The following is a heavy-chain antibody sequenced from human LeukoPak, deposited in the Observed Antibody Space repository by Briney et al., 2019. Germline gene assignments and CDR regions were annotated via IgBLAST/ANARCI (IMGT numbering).Heavy chain of an antibody. CDR3: ARGASGYGSSWFWDY. CDR1: GDSVSSNGAA. D-gene: IGHD6-13*01. Sequence: SQILSLTCAISGDSVSSNGAAWNWIRQSASRGLEWLGRTYYRSKWYNDYAVSVKSRITINPDTSKNQFSLQLDSVTPEDTAVYYCARGASGYGSSWFWDYWGQGTLVTVSS. CDR2: TYYRSKWYN. J-gene: IGHJ4*02. V-gene: IGHV6-1*01.